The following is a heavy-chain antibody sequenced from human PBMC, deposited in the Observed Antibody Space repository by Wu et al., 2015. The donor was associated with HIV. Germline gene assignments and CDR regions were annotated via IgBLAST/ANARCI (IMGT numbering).Heavy chain of an antibody. CDR1: GGTFNTYN. J-gene: IGHJ6*02. CDR2: IIPMFGTT. Sequence: QVQLVQSGAEVKKPGSSVKVSCKASGGTFNTYNINWVRQAPGQGLEWMGEIIPMFGTTSFAQKFQGRLTITADDSATTAYMELSSLTSEDTAVYYCARGGTTLSYYYGMDVWGQGTTVTVSS. CDR3: ARGGTTLSYYYGMDV. V-gene: IGHV1-69*12. D-gene: IGHD4-17*01.